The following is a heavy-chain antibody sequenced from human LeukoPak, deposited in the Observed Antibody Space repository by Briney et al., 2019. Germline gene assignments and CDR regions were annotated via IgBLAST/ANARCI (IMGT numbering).Heavy chain of an antibody. CDR3: ARAFGRHFDY. CDR1: GYSFTNYW. CDR2: IDPSDSYT. J-gene: IGHJ4*02. V-gene: IGHV5-10-1*01. D-gene: IGHD3-16*01. Sequence: GESLKISCKGSGYSFTNYWIIWVRQTPGKGLEWMGRIDPSDSYTNYSPSFQGHVTISADKSISTAYLQWSSLKASDAAMYYCARAFGRHFDYWGQGTLVTVSS.